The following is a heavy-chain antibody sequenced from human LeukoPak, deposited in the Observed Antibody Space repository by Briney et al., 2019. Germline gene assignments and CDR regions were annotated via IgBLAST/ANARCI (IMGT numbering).Heavy chain of an antibody. J-gene: IGHJ5*02. Sequence: ASVKVSCKASGGTFSSYAISWVRQAPGQGLEWMGGIIPIFGTANYAQKFQGRVTITTDESTSTAYMELSSLRSEDTAVYYCARDGYCSSTSCLTGDNWFDPWGQGTLVTVSS. V-gene: IGHV1-69*05. CDR2: IIPIFGTA. CDR3: ARDGYCSSTSCLTGDNWFDP. CDR1: GGTFSSYA. D-gene: IGHD2-2*01.